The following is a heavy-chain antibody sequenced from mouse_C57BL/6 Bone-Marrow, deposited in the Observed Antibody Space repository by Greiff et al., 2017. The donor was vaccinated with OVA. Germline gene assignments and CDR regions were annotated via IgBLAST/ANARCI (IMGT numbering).Heavy chain of an antibody. CDR2: ISSGSSTI. D-gene: IGHD2-4*01. J-gene: IGHJ3*01. Sequence: EVQLVESGGGLVKPGGSLKLSCAASGFTFSDYGMHWVRQAPEKGLEWVAYISSGSSTIYYADTVKGRFTISRDNAKNTLFLQMTSLRSEDTAMYYCARRYDYDGAYWGQGTLVTVSA. V-gene: IGHV5-17*01. CDR3: ARRYDYDGAY. CDR1: GFTFSDYG.